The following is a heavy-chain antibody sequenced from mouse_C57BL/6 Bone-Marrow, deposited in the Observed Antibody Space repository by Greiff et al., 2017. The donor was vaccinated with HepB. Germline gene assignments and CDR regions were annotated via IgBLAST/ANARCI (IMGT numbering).Heavy chain of an antibody. Sequence: QVQLQQPGAEFVKPGASVKLSCKASGYTFTSYWMQWVKQRPGQGLEWIGEIDPSDSYINYNQKFKGKATLTVDTSSSTAYMQLSSLTSEDSAVYDGARRASLHAWFAYWGQGTRVTVSA. V-gene: IGHV1-50*01. CDR2: IDPSDSYI. J-gene: IGHJ3*01. CDR1: GYTFTSYW. CDR3: ARRASLHAWFAY. D-gene: IGHD3-1*01.